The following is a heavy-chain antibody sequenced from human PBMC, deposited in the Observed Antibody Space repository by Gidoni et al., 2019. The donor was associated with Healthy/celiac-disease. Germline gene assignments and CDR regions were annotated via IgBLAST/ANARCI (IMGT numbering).Heavy chain of an antibody. D-gene: IGHD3-22*01. Sequence: QVQLVESGGGVVEPGRSRRLSCAADGFTFCSYGMHWVRQAPGNGLEWVAVIWYDGSNKYYADSVKCRFTIARDNSKNTLYLQMNSLRAEDTAVYYCARDDYYDSSLDYWGQGTLVTVSS. CDR1: GFTFCSYG. J-gene: IGHJ4*02. CDR2: IWYDGSNK. V-gene: IGHV3-33*01. CDR3: ARDDYYDSSLDY.